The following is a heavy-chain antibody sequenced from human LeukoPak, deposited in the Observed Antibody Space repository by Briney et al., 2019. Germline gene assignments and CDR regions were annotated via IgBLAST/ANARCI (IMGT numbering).Heavy chain of an antibody. Sequence: GGSLRLSCAASGFTLSNYWMSWVRQAPGKGLEWVAFIRSDGSIKYYADSVKGRFTISRDNSKNTLYLQMNSLRAEDTAVYYCAKDLGYYDFWSGPFDYWGQGTLVTVSS. D-gene: IGHD3-3*01. V-gene: IGHV3-30*02. CDR2: IRSDGSIK. CDR1: GFTLSNYW. J-gene: IGHJ4*02. CDR3: AKDLGYYDFWSGPFDY.